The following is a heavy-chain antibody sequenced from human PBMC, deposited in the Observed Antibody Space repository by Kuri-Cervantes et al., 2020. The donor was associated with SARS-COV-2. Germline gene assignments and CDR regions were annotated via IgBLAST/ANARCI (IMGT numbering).Heavy chain of an antibody. J-gene: IGHJ4*02. V-gene: IGHV3-15*07. Sequence: GESLKISCAASGFTFRNAWMNWVRQAPGKGLEWVGRIKSKTDGGTTDFAAPVKGRFTISRDDSKNTLYLQMNSLRAEDTAVYYCAREDYDSSGYLRWGQGTLVTVSS. CDR3: AREDYDSSGYLR. CDR1: GFTFRNAW. D-gene: IGHD3-22*01. CDR2: IKSKTDGGTT.